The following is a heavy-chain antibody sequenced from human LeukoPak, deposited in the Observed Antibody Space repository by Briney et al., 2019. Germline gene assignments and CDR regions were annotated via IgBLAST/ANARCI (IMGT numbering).Heavy chain of an antibody. D-gene: IGHD5-24*01. CDR3: AMSVEMPPIPSFDY. J-gene: IGHJ4*02. Sequence: SVKVSCKASGGTFSSYAISWVRQAPGQGLEWMGGIIPIFGTANYAQKFQGRVTITADESTSTAYMELSSLRSEDTAVYYCAMSVEMPPIPSFDYWGQGTLVTVSS. CDR2: IIPIFGTA. CDR1: GGTFSSYA. V-gene: IGHV1-69*13.